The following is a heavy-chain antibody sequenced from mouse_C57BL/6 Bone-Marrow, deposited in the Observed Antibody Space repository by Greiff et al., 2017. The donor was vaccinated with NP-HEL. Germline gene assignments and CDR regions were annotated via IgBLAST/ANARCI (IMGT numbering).Heavy chain of an antibody. CDR1: GFTFSSYG. J-gene: IGHJ4*01. V-gene: IGHV5-6*01. CDR2: ISSGGSYT. Sequence: EVKLMESGGDLVKPGGSLKLSCAASGFTFSSYGMSWVRQTPDKRLEWVATISSGGSYTYYPDSVKGRFTISRDNAKNTLYLQMSSLRPEDTAMYYCARPHYGSSYGYDMDYWGQGTSVTVSS. CDR3: ARPHYGSSYGYDMDY. D-gene: IGHD1-1*01.